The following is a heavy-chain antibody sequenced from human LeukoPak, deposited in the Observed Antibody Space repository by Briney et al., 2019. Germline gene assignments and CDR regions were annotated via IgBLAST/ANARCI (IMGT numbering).Heavy chain of an antibody. CDR1: GYTFTGYY. D-gene: IGHD3-16*02. CDR2: INPNSGGT. CDR3: AKDRTMITFGGVIVIPGVPGELDY. V-gene: IGHV1-2*02. J-gene: IGHJ4*02. Sequence: ASVKVSCKASGYTFTGYYMHWVRQAPGQGLEWMGWINPNSGGTNYAQKFQGRVTMTRDTSISTAYMELSRLRSDDTAVYYCAKDRTMITFGGVIVIPGVPGELDYWGQGTLVTVSS.